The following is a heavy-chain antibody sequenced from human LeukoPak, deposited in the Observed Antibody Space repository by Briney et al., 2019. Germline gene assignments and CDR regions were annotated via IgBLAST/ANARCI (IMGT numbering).Heavy chain of an antibody. Sequence: SQTLSLTCAISGDSVSSNSAAWNWIRQSPSRGLEWLGRTYYRSKWHNDYAVSVKSRITINPDTSKNQFSLQLNSVTPEDTAVYYCAREMRPGWQQLGPYDYWGQGTLVTVSS. D-gene: IGHD6-13*01. J-gene: IGHJ4*02. CDR1: GDSVSSNSAA. CDR3: AREMRPGWQQLGPYDY. V-gene: IGHV6-1*01. CDR2: TYYRSKWHN.